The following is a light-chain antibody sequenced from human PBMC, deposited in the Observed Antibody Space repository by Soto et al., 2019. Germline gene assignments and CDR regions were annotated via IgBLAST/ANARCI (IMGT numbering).Light chain of an antibody. CDR3: QQRSSWPRT. J-gene: IGKJ1*01. Sequence: EIVLTQSPATLSLSPGERATLSCRASQSVSSYLAWYQQKPGQVPRLVIYDASNRATGIPGRCSGRGSGTDFTLTISSLEPEDFGVNNCQQRSSWPRTFGQGTKVEIK. V-gene: IGKV3-11*01. CDR2: DAS. CDR1: QSVSSY.